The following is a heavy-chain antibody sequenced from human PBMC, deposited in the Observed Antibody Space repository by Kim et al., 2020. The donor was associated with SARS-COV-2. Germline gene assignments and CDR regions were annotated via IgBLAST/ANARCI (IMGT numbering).Heavy chain of an antibody. J-gene: IGHJ6*03. CDR1: GGSISSSNW. CDR3: ARRTPYDFWSGYSRSYYYYYMDV. Sequence: SETLSLTCAVSGGSISSSNWWSWVRQPPGKGLEWIGEIYHSGSTNYNPSLKSRVTISVDKSKNQFSLKLSSVTAADTAVYYCARRTPYDFWSGYSRSYYYYYMDVWGKGTTVTVSS. CDR2: IYHSGST. D-gene: IGHD3-3*01. V-gene: IGHV4-4*02.